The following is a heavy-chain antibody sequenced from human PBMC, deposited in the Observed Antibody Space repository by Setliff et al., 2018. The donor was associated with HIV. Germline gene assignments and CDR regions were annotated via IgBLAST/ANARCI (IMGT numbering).Heavy chain of an antibody. V-gene: IGHV4-34*01. J-gene: IGHJ3*02. Sequence: PSETLSLTCAVYGGSFSGHYWSWIRQPPGKGLEWIGEIYHSGSTNYNPSLKSRVTISVDTSKNQFSLKLSSVTAADTAMYYCARRNVEMATIYGYGDAFDIWGQGTMVTVSS. D-gene: IGHD5-12*01. CDR3: ARRNVEMATIYGYGDAFDI. CDR1: GGSFSGHY. CDR2: IYHSGST.